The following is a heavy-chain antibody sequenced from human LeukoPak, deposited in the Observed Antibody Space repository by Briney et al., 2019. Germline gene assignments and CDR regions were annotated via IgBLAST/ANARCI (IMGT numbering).Heavy chain of an antibody. CDR1: GFTFNSYQ. D-gene: IGHD5-18*01. CDR2: IPYDGSNK. J-gene: IGHJ4*02. CDR3: AREGGGYSYGYYFDY. V-gene: IGHV3-30-3*01. Sequence: GVSLTRPCSASGFTFNSYQMQRVPPAPGKALEGLPDIPYDGSNKYYADSVKGRFTISRDNSKNTLYLQMNSLRAEDTAVYYCAREGGGYSYGYYFDYWGQGTLVTVSS.